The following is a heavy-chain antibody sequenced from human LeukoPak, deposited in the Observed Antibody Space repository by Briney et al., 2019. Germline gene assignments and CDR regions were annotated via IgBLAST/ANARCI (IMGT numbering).Heavy chain of an antibody. D-gene: IGHD6-13*01. J-gene: IGHJ6*02. CDR2: IYYSGST. Sequence: PSETLSLTCIVSGGSISSYYWSWIRQPPGKGLEWIGYIYYSGSTNYNPSLKSRVTISLDTSKSQFSLKLSSVTAADTAMYYCARVRSSSWAYGMDVWGQGTTVTVSS. CDR1: GGSISSYY. V-gene: IGHV4-59*01. CDR3: ARVRSSSWAYGMDV.